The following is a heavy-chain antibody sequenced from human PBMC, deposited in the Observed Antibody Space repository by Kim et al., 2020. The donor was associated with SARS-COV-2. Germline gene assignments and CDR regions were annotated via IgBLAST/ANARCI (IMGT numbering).Heavy chain of an antibody. V-gene: IGHV1-3*01. CDR3: AREGSGSYNWFDP. D-gene: IGHD3-10*01. Sequence: YSRNFQGRVTITRDTSASTSNMELSSLTSKDTAVYYCAREGSGSYNWFDPWGQGTLVTVSS. J-gene: IGHJ5*02.